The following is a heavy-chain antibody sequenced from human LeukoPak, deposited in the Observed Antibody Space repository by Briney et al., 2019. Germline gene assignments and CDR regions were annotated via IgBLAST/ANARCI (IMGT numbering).Heavy chain of an antibody. CDR3: ARYSVDYGPWFPDY. J-gene: IGHJ4*02. CDR2: INPKNDVT. CDR1: GYTFSGYY. V-gene: IGHV1-2*02. Sequence: ASVKVSCKASGYTFSGYYIHWLRQAPGQGLEWMGFINPKNDVTHYTHNFQGRVTVTSDTSISTVYMELSSLNSDDTALYYCARYSVDYGPWFPDYWGQGTLVTVSS. D-gene: IGHD4-17*01.